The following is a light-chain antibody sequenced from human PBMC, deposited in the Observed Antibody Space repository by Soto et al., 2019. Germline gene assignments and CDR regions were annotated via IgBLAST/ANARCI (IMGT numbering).Light chain of an antibody. V-gene: IGKV2-28*01. Sequence: DTVMTQSPFSLPVTPGEPASISCRSSQSLLHSNGYKYLDWYLQKPGQSPQLLIYLSSIRASGVPDRFSGSGSGTDFTLKISRVEAEDVGAYYCMQALRTPYTFGQGTRLEIK. CDR2: LSS. CDR3: MQALRTPYT. CDR1: QSLLHSNGYKY. J-gene: IGKJ5*01.